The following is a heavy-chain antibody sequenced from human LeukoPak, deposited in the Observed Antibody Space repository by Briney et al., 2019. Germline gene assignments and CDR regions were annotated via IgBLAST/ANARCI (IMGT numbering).Heavy chain of an antibody. CDR1: GYTFTSHY. CDR2: INPSGGST. CDR3: ARDALPGFYGDYRHWFDP. D-gene: IGHD4-17*01. Sequence: ASVKVSCKASGYTFTSHYMHWVRQAPGQGLEWMGIINPSGGSTSYAQKFQGRVTTTRDTSTSTVYMELSSLRSEDTAVYYCARDALPGFYGDYRHWFDPWGQGTLVTVSS. V-gene: IGHV1-46*03. J-gene: IGHJ5*02.